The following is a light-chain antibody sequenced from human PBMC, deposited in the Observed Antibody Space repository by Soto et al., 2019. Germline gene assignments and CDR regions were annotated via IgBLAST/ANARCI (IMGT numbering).Light chain of an antibody. CDR3: QHYGDSSWT. V-gene: IGKV3-20*01. CDR2: GVS. Sequence: EIVLTQSPVALSLSPGERATLSCRASQSVSSTLLTWYQQKPGQAPRLLIYGVSSRATGIPDRFSGSGSGTHFTLTISRLEPEDFAVYFCQHYGDSSWTFGQGTRVEIK. CDR1: QSVSSTL. J-gene: IGKJ1*01.